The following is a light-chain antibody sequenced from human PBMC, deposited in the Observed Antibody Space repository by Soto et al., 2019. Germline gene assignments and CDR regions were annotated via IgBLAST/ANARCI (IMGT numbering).Light chain of an antibody. J-gene: IGLJ3*02. V-gene: IGLV1-40*01. CDR2: GNS. CDR1: SSNIGAGYG. CDR3: QSYDSGLSGSV. Sequence: QSVLTQPPSVSGAPGQRVTISCTGSSSNIGAGYGVHWYQQLPGTAPKLLIYGNSNRPSGVPDRFSGSKSGTSASLAITGLQAEDEADYYCQSYDSGLSGSVFGGGTKVTVL.